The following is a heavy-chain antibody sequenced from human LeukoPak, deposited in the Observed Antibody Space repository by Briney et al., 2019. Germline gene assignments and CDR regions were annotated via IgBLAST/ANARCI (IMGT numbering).Heavy chain of an antibody. CDR3: ARDEVGPFDY. CDR2: FNPNSGGT. J-gene: IGHJ4*02. CDR1: GYTLTDYY. V-gene: IGHV1-2*02. D-gene: IGHD1-26*01. Sequence: ASVKVSCKASGYTLTDYYMHWVRQAPGQGLEWMGWFNPNSGGTIYAQKFQGRVTMTRDTSISTAYMEVSSLRPDDTAVYYCARDEVGPFDYWGQGTLVTVSS.